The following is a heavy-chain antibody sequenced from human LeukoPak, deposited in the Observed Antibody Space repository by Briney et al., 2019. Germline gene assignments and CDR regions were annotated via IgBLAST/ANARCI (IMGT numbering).Heavy chain of an antibody. D-gene: IGHD4-17*01. J-gene: IGHJ4*02. CDR2: ISAYNGNT. V-gene: IGHV1-18*01. Sequence: ASVKVSCKASGYTFTSYGISWVRQAPGQGLEWMGWISAYNGNTNYAQKLQGRVTMTTDTSTSTAYMELRSLRSDDTAVYYRARDPHYGDYEDYWGQGTLVTVSS. CDR3: ARDPHYGDYEDY. CDR1: GYTFTSYG.